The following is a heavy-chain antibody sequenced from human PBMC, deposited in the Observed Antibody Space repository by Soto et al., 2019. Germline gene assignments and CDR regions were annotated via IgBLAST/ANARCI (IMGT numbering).Heavy chain of an antibody. V-gene: IGHV1-69*13. J-gene: IGHJ6*02. CDR2: IYSSFGTA. CDR3: ASNQTIFAVVIIRDYGMDV. Sequence: SGKVSLEASRGSLSSHASSGVRPPAGQGLAWMGRIYSSFGTAHYAQKFQGRVTITADESTSTAYMELSSLRSEDTAVYYCASNQTIFAVVIIRDYGMDVWGQGTTVTVSS. D-gene: IGHD3-3*01. CDR1: RGSLSSHA.